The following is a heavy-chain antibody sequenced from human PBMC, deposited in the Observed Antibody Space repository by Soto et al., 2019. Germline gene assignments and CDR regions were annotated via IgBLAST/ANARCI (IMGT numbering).Heavy chain of an antibody. D-gene: IGHD1-1*01. J-gene: IGHJ4*02. V-gene: IGHV4-39*01. CDR1: VGSIRSSAYY. CDR3: ARHKDTGTRYLLPDC. Sequence: PAESLCITCTFSVGSIRSSAYYWGWIRQPPGKGREWIGSIYYSGSTYYNPSLKSRIPISVDTSKTQFSLKVSSVTATDTAVYYCARHKDTGTRYLLPDCWGQGALVTVSS. CDR2: IYYSGST.